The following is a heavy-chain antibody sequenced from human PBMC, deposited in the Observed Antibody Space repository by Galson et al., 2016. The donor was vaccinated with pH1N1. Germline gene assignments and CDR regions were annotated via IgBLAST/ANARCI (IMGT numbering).Heavy chain of an antibody. D-gene: IGHD3-16*01. CDR3: ARDRTYSESNTYYDLFDI. V-gene: IGHV3-7*03. J-gene: IGHJ3*02. CDR2: INQRGSKI. Sequence: SLRLSCAASGLVYSDYWMTWVRQAPGKGLEWVGNINQRGSKINYGDSVKGRFTISRDNAKNSLFLQMTSLRADDSAVYYCARDRTYSESNTYYDLFDIWGQGTMVTVSS. CDR1: GLVYSDYW.